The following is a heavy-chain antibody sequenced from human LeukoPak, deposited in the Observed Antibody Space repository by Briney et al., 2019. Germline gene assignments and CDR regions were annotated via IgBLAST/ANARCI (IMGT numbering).Heavy chain of an antibody. CDR3: AREQEGDFDI. V-gene: IGHV1-2*02. Sequence: GSVKDSCKDSGYTFTGYYMHWVRPAPGQGREWMGWINPNSGGTNYAKKFQGRVTMTRDTSISTAYMEVSRLRSDDTVVYYCAREQEGDFDIWGQGTMVTVSS. CDR1: GYTFTGYY. J-gene: IGHJ3*02. CDR2: INPNSGGT. D-gene: IGHD3-16*01.